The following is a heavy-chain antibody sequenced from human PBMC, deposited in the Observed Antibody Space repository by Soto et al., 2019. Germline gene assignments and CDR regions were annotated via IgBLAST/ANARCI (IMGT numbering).Heavy chain of an antibody. Sequence: GESLKISCKGSGYSFTSYWIGWVRQMPGKGLEWMGIIYPGDSDTRYSPSFQGQVTISADKSTNPANLHRSSRKASATALAYYGRLMGYYYYYYLDVWGKGTTVTVSS. CDR1: GYSFTSYW. J-gene: IGHJ6*03. CDR3: GRLMGYYYYYYLDV. CDR2: IYPGDSDT. D-gene: IGHD2-8*01. V-gene: IGHV5-51*01.